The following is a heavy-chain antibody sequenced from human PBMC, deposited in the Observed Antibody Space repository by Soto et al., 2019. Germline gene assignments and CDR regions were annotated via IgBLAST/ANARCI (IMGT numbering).Heavy chain of an antibody. J-gene: IGHJ4*02. CDR1: GGTFSSYA. V-gene: IGHV1-69*01. Sequence: QVQLVQSGAEVKKPGSSVKVSCKASGGTFSSYAISWVRQAPGQGLEWMGGIIPIFGTANYAQKFQGRVTITADESTSTAYMELSSLRSEDTAVYYCARDYKVYDYVWGSYPSTRFDYWGQGTLVTVSS. CDR2: IIPIFGTA. D-gene: IGHD3-16*02. CDR3: ARDYKVYDYVWGSYPSTRFDY.